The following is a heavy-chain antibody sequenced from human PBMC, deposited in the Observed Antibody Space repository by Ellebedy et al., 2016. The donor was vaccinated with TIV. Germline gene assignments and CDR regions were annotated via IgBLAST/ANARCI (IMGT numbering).Heavy chain of an antibody. CDR3: ARMSYGDFGGDLDQ. V-gene: IGHV2-70*01. D-gene: IGHD4-17*01. CDR2: IRWDDTK. Sequence: SGPTLVXPTQTPTLTCTFSGFSLTTSGMCVTWIRQPPGKALEWLALIRWDDTKYYTTFLRTSLTISKDTSKNQVVLTMTNMDPVDTATYYCARMSYGDFGGDLDQWGQGTLVTVSS. CDR1: GFSLTTSGMC. J-gene: IGHJ4*02.